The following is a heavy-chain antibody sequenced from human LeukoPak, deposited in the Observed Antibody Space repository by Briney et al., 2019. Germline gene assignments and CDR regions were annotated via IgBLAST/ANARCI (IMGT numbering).Heavy chain of an antibody. D-gene: IGHD6-13*01. Sequence: ASVKVSCKASGYTFTSYGISWVRQAPGQGLEWMGFISPNSGGTNYAQKFQGRVTMTRDTSISTAYMELSRLRSDDTAVYYCARAKKQEQLGIDYWGQGTLVTVSS. CDR2: ISPNSGGT. V-gene: IGHV1-2*02. CDR3: ARAKKQEQLGIDY. CDR1: GYTFTSYG. J-gene: IGHJ4*02.